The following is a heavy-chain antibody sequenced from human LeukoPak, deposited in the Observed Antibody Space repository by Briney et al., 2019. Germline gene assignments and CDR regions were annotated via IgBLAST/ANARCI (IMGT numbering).Heavy chain of an antibody. Sequence: GGSLRLSCAASGINFNTYNMHWVRQAPGKGLEWVSLINGDGDRISYADSVKRRFTISRDNDKNSLYLQMNSLRIEDTALYYCAKDRGYEVVFDPGGRGTVVAVSS. V-gene: IGHV3-43*02. J-gene: IGHJ5*02. CDR1: GINFNTYN. CDR3: AKDRGYEVVFDP. D-gene: IGHD5-12*01. CDR2: INGDGDRI.